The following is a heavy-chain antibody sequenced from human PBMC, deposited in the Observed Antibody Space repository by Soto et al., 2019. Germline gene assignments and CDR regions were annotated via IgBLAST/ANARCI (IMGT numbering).Heavy chain of an antibody. V-gene: IGHV3-30*03. J-gene: IGHJ6*01. CDR2: ISYDGSNK. CDR3: AFHEGPYHYYYGMDV. Sequence: GGSLRLSCAAPGFSFGSYGMHWVGQAPGKGLEWVAVISYDGSNKYYADSVKGRFTISRDNSKNTLYLHMNSLRAEDTAVYYCAFHEGPYHYYYGMDVWGQGTTVTVSS. CDR1: GFSFGSYG.